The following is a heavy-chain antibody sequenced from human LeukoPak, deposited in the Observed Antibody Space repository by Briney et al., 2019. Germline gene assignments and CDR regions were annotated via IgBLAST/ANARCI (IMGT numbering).Heavy chain of an antibody. Sequence: QPGGSLRLSCAASGFTFRSYSMHWVRQAPGKGLEWVSLISDSGGYTNYADSVKGRFTISRDNSKNTLFLQMNSLRAEDTAVYYCAKGLFPATVLVALGYWGQGTLVTVSS. CDR2: ISDSGGYT. CDR1: GFTFRSYS. V-gene: IGHV3-23*01. J-gene: IGHJ4*02. D-gene: IGHD3-9*01. CDR3: AKGLFPATVLVALGY.